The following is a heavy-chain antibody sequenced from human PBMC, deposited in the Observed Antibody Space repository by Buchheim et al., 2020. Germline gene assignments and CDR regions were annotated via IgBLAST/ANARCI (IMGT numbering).Heavy chain of an antibody. CDR2: IKEDGSEG. J-gene: IGHJ6*02. CDR3: ARGTRDYYGMDV. V-gene: IGHV3-7*01. Sequence: EVQLVESGGGLVQPGGSLRLSCVASGFTFSSYWMTWVRQAPGKGLEWVANIKEDGSEGYYVDSVKGRFTISRDNAMNSLFLQMSSLRAEDTAVYYCARGTRDYYGMDVWGQGTT. CDR1: GFTFSSYW.